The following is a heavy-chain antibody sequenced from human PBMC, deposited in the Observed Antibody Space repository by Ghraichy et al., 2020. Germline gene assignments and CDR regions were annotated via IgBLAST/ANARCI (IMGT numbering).Heavy chain of an antibody. CDR3: ARALGSSGYSHAFDI. Sequence: SVKVSCKASGGTFSSYAISWVRQAPGQGLEWMGGIIPIFGTANYAQKFQGRVTITADESTSTAYMELSSLRSEDTAVYYCARALGSSGYSHAFDIWGQGTMVTVSS. V-gene: IGHV1-69*13. J-gene: IGHJ3*02. CDR2: IIPIFGTA. CDR1: GGTFSSYA. D-gene: IGHD3-22*01.